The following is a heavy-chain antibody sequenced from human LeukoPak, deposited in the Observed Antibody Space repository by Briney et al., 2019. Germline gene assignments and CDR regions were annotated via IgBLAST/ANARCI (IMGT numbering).Heavy chain of an antibody. Sequence: PGGPLRLSCVASGFTFSSYEMNWVRQAPGKGLEWLSYITSGGGTIFYADSVKGRFTISRDNAKNSPYLQMNSLRAEDTAVYYCARLYSSSSGKAFDIWGQGTMVTVSS. V-gene: IGHV3-48*03. CDR2: ITSGGGTI. J-gene: IGHJ3*02. CDR1: GFTFSSYE. D-gene: IGHD6-6*01. CDR3: ARLYSSSSGKAFDI.